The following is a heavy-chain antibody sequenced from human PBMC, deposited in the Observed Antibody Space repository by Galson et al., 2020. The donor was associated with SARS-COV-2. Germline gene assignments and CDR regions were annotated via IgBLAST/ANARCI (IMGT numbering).Heavy chain of an antibody. CDR3: AREWLVGTKSPFDY. J-gene: IGHJ4*02. D-gene: IGHD1-26*01. V-gene: IGHV3-21*01. CDR1: GFTFSSYS. Sequence: KIGESLKISCAASGFTFSSYSMNWVRQAPGKGLEWVSSISSSSSYIYYADSVKGRFTISRDNAKNSLYLQMNSLRAEDTAVYYCAREWLVGTKSPFDYWGQGTLVTVSS. CDR2: ISSSSSYI.